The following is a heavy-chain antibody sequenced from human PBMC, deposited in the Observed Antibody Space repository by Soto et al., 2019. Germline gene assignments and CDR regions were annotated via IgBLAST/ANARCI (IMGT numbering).Heavy chain of an antibody. Sequence: GGSLRLSCAASGFTFSSYAMSWVRQAPGKGLEWVSAISGSGGSTYYADSVKGRFTISRDNSKNTLYLQMNSLRAEDTAVYYCAKDPLRSGYGYFYYGDYVSFLDYWGQGTLVTVSS. J-gene: IGHJ4*02. CDR2: ISGSGGST. CDR1: GFTFSSYA. V-gene: IGHV3-23*01. CDR3: AKDPLRSGYGYFYYGDYVSFLDY. D-gene: IGHD4-17*01.